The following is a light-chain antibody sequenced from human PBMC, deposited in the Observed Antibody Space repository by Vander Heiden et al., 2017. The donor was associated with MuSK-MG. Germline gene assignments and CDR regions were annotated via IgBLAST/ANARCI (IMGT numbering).Light chain of an antibody. J-gene: IGKJ4*01. Sequence: DIQMTQSPCSLSASVVDRVTIPCQASQDISNYLNWYQQKPGKAPKLLIYDASNLETGVPSRFSGSGSATDFTFTISSLQPEDIATYYCQQYDNLPPLTCGGGTKVEIK. CDR3: QQYDNLPPLT. V-gene: IGKV1-33*01. CDR1: QDISNY. CDR2: DAS.